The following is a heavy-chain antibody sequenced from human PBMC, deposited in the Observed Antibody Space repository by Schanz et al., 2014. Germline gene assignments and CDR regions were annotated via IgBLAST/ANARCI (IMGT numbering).Heavy chain of an antibody. CDR3: ARAARRTRVVPLYFDY. J-gene: IGHJ4*02. Sequence: QEQLVESGGGLVKPGGSLRLSCAASGFTFSSYSMNWVRQAPGKGLEWIAEINHGGSTNYNPSLKSRVTISVDTSKNQFSLKLRSVTAADTAVYYCARAARRTRVVPLYFDYWGQGTLXTVSS. CDR1: GFTFSSYS. CDR2: INHGGST. V-gene: IGHV4-34*01. D-gene: IGHD2-2*01.